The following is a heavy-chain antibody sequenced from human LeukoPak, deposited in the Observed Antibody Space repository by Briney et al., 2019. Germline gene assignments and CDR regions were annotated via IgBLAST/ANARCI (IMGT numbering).Heavy chain of an antibody. CDR3: ARHGGTRVTLVEVFYFDY. CDR1: GSSISSTSYY. Sequence: PSETLSLTCSVSGSSISSTSYYWGWVRQPPGKGLEWIGSISYSGAPYYSPSLKSRVTISVDTSKNQFSLKLSSVTAADTAVYYCARHGGTRVTLVEVFYFDYWGQGTLVTVSS. CDR2: ISYSGAP. V-gene: IGHV4-39*01. J-gene: IGHJ4*02. D-gene: IGHD4-11*01.